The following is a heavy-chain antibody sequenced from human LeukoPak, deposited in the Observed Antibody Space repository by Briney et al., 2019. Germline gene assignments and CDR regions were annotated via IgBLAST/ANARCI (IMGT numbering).Heavy chain of an antibody. Sequence: ASVKVSCKASGYTFTSYDINWVRQATGQGLEWMGWMNPNSGNTGYAQKLQGRVTMTTDTSTSTAYMELRSLRSDDTAVYYCARDPRYPIGYYFDYWGQGTLVTVSS. J-gene: IGHJ4*02. V-gene: IGHV1-8*01. CDR3: ARDPRYPIGYYFDY. CDR1: GYTFTSYD. D-gene: IGHD1-14*01. CDR2: MNPNSGNT.